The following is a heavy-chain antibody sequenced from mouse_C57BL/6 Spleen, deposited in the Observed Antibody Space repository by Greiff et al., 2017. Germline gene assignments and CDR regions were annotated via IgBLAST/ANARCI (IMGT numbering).Heavy chain of an antibody. J-gene: IGHJ3*01. Sequence: QVQLQQSGAELVRPGSSVKLSCKASGYTFTSYWMHWVKQRPIQGLEWIGNIDPSDSETHYNQKFKDKATLTVDKSSSTAYMQLSSLTSEDSAVYYCAREGPDGFAYWGQGTLVTVSA. D-gene: IGHD2-3*01. CDR3: AREGPDGFAY. CDR2: IDPSDSET. CDR1: GYTFTSYW. V-gene: IGHV1-52*01.